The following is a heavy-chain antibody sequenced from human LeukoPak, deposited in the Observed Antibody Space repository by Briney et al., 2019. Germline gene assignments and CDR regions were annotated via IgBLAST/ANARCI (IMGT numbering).Heavy chain of an antibody. J-gene: IGHJ5*02. V-gene: IGHV4-4*07. Sequence: PSETLSLTCTVSGGSISSYYWSWIRQPAGKGLEWIGRIYTSGSTNYNPSLKSRVTMSVDTSKNQFSLKLSSVTAADTAVYYCARDQGAARLYWFDPWGQGTLVTVSS. CDR2: IYTSGST. CDR1: GGSISSYY. D-gene: IGHD6-6*01. CDR3: ARDQGAARLYWFDP.